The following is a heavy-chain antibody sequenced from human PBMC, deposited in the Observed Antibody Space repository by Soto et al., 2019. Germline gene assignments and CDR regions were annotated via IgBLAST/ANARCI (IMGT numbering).Heavy chain of an antibody. V-gene: IGHV4-59*01. CDR1: GGSITSYY. Sequence: QVQLQESGPGLVKPLETLSLTCTVPGGSITSYYWSWVRQPPGKGLEWIGYIYYNGNINCNPSPKSRLTISLDTSKNQFSLRLSSVTAADTAVYYCATGRVYFGSEYWGQGTLVTVSS. D-gene: IGHD3-10*01. J-gene: IGHJ4*02. CDR3: ATGRVYFGSEY. CDR2: IYYNGNI.